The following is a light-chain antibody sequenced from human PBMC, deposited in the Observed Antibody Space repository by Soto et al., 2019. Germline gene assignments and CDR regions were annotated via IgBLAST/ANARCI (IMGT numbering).Light chain of an antibody. J-gene: IGLJ1*01. Sequence: QSALTQPPSVSGSPGQSVTISCTGTSSDVGNYNRVSWYQQPPGTAPKVIIYEVSNRPSGVPDRFSGSKSGHTASLTISGIQAEDEADYYCGLYTSSSTYVFGTGTKVTVL. V-gene: IGLV2-18*01. CDR3: GLYTSSSTYV. CDR1: SSDVGNYNR. CDR2: EVS.